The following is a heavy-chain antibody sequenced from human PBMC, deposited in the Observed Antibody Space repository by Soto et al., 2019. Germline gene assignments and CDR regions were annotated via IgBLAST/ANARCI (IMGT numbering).Heavy chain of an antibody. CDR2: LSGSGGSA. CDR3: ARGFSAGKGSPPDY. D-gene: IGHD3-10*01. V-gene: IGHV3-23*01. CDR1: GFSFIKYA. J-gene: IGHJ4*02. Sequence: GGSLRLSCAASGFSFIKYAMSWVRQAPGKGLEWVSGLSGSGGSASSADSVKGRFAISRDNSRNTLYLQMNSLRDGDTAIYYCARGFSAGKGSPPDYWGQGTLVTVSS.